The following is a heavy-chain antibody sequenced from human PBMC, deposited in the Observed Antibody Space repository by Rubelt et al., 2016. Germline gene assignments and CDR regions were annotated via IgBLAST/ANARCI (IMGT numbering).Heavy chain of an antibody. Sequence: QITLKESGPTLVKPTQTITLTCTFSGFSLSTSAVGVGWIRQPPGTALEWLAIVYWNADKSYRHILKTRHTINKVTSKTQGGLIMTNMDPGDTATYYCAHLAHYGSGRYYEDYWGQGTLVTVSS. V-gene: IGHV2-5*01. CDR2: VYWNADK. CDR3: AHLAHYGSGRYYEDY. D-gene: IGHD3-10*01. CDR1: GFSLSTSAVG. J-gene: IGHJ4*02.